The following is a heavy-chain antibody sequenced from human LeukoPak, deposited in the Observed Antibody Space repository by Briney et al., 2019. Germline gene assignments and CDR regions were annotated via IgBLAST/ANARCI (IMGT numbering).Heavy chain of an antibody. CDR2: IQYDGSNE. Sequence: GGSLRLSCAASGFSFSRYGMHWVRQAPGKGLEWVAYIQYDGSNEQYAKSVKGRFSISRDSSKNTLYLQMNSLRAEDTAVYYCAKDRCSNGIGCFYYYMDVWGKGTTVTISS. V-gene: IGHV3-30*02. CDR1: GFSFSRYG. J-gene: IGHJ6*03. CDR3: AKDRCSNGIGCFYYYMDV. D-gene: IGHD2-8*01.